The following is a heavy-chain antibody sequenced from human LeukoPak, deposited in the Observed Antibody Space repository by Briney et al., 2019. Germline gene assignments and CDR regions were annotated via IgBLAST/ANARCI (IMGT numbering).Heavy chain of an antibody. CDR2: ISAYNGNT. V-gene: IGHV1-18*01. CDR3: ARQAAAGLDY. J-gene: IGHJ4*02. Sequence: ASVKVSCKASGYTFTSYGISWVRQAPGQGLEWKGWISAYNGNTNYAQKFQGRVTMTRDTSTSTVYMELSSLRSEDTAVYYCARQAAAGLDYWGQGTLVTVSS. CDR1: GYTFTSYG. D-gene: IGHD6-13*01.